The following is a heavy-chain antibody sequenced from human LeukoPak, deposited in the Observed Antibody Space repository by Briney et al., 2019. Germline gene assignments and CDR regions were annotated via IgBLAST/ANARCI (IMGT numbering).Heavy chain of an antibody. J-gene: IGHJ3*02. D-gene: IGHD5-24*01. CDR3: AREMATIPYAFDI. CDR2: ISAYNGNT. CDR1: GYTFTSYG. V-gene: IGHV1-18*01. Sequence: ASVKVSCKASGYTFTSYGISWVRQAPGQGLEWMGWISAYNGNTIYAQKFQGRVTMTTDTSTTTAYMDLRSLTSDDTAVYYCAREMATIPYAFDIWGQGTMVTVSS.